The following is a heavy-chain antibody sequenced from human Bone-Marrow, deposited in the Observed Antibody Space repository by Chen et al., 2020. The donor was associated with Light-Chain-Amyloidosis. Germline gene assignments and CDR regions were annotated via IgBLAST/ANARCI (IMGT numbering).Heavy chain of an antibody. J-gene: IGHJ4*02. CDR3: TTSPNDYGDYYFDY. V-gene: IGHV3-15*01. CDR1: GFTFSNAW. D-gene: IGHD4-17*01. CDR2: IKSKTDGGTT. Sequence: EVRLVESGGGLVKPGGSLRLSCAASGFTFSNAWMSWVRQAPGKGLEWVGRIKSKTDGGTTDYAAPVKGRFTISRDDSKNTLYLQMNSLKTEDTAVYYCTTSPNDYGDYYFDYWGQGTLVTVSS.